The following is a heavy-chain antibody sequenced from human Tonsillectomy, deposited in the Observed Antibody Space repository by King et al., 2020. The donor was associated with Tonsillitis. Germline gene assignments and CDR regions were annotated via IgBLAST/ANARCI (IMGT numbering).Heavy chain of an antibody. Sequence: VQLVESGADVKKPGASVKVSCKASGYTFTGYYMHWVRQAPGQGLEWMGRINPDTGGTNYAQRFQGRVAMTRDTSISTAYMELSRLTSDDTVVYYCARGSSRALDYWGQGTLVTVSS. CDR3: ARGSSRALDY. J-gene: IGHJ4*02. V-gene: IGHV1-2*05. CDR2: INPDTGGT. CDR1: GYTFTGYY.